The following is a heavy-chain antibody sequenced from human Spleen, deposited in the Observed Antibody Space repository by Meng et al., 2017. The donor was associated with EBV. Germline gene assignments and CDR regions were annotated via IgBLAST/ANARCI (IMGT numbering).Heavy chain of an antibody. D-gene: IGHD6-13*01. CDR2: IIPIFGTA. CDR3: ARDPAPRYSSSWYWFNP. Sequence: QVWMVQSGAVVMKPGSSVKVSCKASGGTFSSYAISWVRQAPGQGLEWMGGIIPIFGTANYAQKFQGRVTITADESTSTAYMELSSLRSEDTAVYYCARDPAPRYSSSWYWFNPWGQGTLVTVSS. J-gene: IGHJ5*02. CDR1: GGTFSSYA. V-gene: IGHV1-69*01.